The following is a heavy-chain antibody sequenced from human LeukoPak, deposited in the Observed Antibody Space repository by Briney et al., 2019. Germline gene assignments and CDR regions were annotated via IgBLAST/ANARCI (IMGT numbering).Heavy chain of an antibody. Sequence: ASVKVSCKASGGTFSSYAISWVRQAPGQGLEWMGGIIPIFGTANYAQKFQGRVTITADESTSTAYMELSSLRSEDTAVYYCARSPQGYCSSTSCYTFDPWGQGTLVTVSS. D-gene: IGHD2-2*02. J-gene: IGHJ5*02. CDR2: IIPIFGTA. CDR3: ARSPQGYCSSTSCYTFDP. CDR1: GGTFSSYA. V-gene: IGHV1-69*13.